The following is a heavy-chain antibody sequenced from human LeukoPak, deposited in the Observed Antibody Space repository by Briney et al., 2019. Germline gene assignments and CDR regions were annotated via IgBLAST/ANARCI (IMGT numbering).Heavy chain of an antibody. V-gene: IGHV1-24*01. CDR3: ASRSRNYSNYEDY. Sequence: ASVKVSCKVSGYTLTELSMHWVRQAPGKGLEGMGGFDPEDGETIYARKFQGRVTMTEDTSTDTAYMELSRLRSDDTAVYYCASRSRNYSNYEDYWGQGTLVTVSS. CDR2: FDPEDGET. CDR1: GYTLTELS. J-gene: IGHJ4*02. D-gene: IGHD4-11*01.